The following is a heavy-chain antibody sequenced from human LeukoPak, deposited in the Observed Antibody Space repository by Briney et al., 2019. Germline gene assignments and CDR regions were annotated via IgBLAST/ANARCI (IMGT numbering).Heavy chain of an antibody. CDR3: ARDPPPPGGHQET. Sequence: PSETLSLTCTVSGGSISSYYWSWIRQPPGKGLEWIGYIYYSGSTNYNPSLKSRVTISVDTSKNQFSLKLSSVTAADTAVYYCARDPPPPGGHQETWGQGTLVTVSS. CDR2: IYYSGST. J-gene: IGHJ5*02. D-gene: IGHD1-14*01. V-gene: IGHV4-59*12. CDR1: GGSISSYY.